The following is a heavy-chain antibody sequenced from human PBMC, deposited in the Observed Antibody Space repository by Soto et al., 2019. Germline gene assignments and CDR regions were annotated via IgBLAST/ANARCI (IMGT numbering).Heavy chain of an antibody. CDR1: GDSVSRVNYY. Sequence: SEPLSRTCSVSGDSVSRVNYYWGWIRQPPGKGLEWIGYIHYSGSTNYNPSLKSRVTISVDTSKNQFSLKLSSVTAADTAVHYCARDKSAPFGVVNPVVDYW. V-gene: IGHV4-61*01. CDR2: IHYSGST. J-gene: IGHJ4*01. CDR3: ARDKSAPFGVVNPVVDY. D-gene: IGHD2-21*01.